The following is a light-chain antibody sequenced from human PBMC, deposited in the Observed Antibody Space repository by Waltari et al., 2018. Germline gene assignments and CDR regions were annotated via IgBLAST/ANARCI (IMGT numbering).Light chain of an antibody. Sequence: DIVMSQSPDSLAVSLGERATLTCRSSQSIMYSTNNKNFLAWYQQKPGQSPKLLIYWASTRQSGVPDRFTGSWSGTDFTLTITSVQPEDVAIYYCQQYFITPFTFGPGTKVEIK. CDR2: WAS. CDR1: QSIMYSTNNKNF. CDR3: QQYFITPFT. J-gene: IGKJ3*01. V-gene: IGKV4-1*01.